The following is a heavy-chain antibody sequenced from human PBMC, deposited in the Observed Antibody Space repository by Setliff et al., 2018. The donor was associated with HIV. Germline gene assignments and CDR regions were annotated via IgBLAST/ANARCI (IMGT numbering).Heavy chain of an antibody. CDR2: ISYDGSNNI. V-gene: IGHV3-30*07. Sequence: GGSLRLSCAASGFTFSSYAMHWVRQAPGKGLEWVAVISYDGSNNIDYTDSVKGRFTISRDNAKNSLYLQMNSLRAEDAAVYYCATDLRWAFDYWGQGSLVTVSS. D-gene: IGHD4-17*01. J-gene: IGHJ4*02. CDR3: ATDLRWAFDY. CDR1: GFTFSSYA.